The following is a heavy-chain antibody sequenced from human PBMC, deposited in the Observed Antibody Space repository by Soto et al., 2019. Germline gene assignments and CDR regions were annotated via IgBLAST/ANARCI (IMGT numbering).Heavy chain of an antibody. CDR1: VGSISSDS. V-gene: IGHV4-59*08. CDR3: ARHCDWGSLAD. D-gene: IGHD3-16*01. Sequence: QVQLQESGPGLVKPSETLSLTCTVSVGSISSDSWIWIRQPPGMWLEWIGYIYYSGSINYNPSLESRVAISLDTDKNQFSLKLNSLTAADTAVYYFARHCDWGSLADWGQGTLVKVSS. CDR2: IYYSGSI. J-gene: IGHJ4*02.